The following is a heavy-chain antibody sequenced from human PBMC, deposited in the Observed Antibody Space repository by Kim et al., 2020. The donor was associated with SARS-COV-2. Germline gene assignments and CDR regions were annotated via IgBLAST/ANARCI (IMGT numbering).Heavy chain of an antibody. CDR3: ARVPTYSSSRYYFDY. V-gene: IGHV1-2*04. J-gene: IGHJ4*02. CDR1: GYTFTGYY. Sequence: ASVKVSCKASGYTFTGYYMHWVRQAPGQGLEWMGWINPNSGGTNYAQKFQGWVTMTRDTSISTAYMELSRLRSDDTAVYYCARVPTYSSSRYYFDYWGQGTLVTVSS. CDR2: INPNSGGT. D-gene: IGHD6-13*01.